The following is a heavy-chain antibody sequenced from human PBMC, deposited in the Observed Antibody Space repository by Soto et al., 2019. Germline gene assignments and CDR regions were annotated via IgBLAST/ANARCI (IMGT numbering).Heavy chain of an antibody. CDR1: GFTFSSYS. CDR3: AQLLSFDYMDV. CDR2: ISSSSSTI. V-gene: IGHV3-48*01. J-gene: IGHJ6*03. D-gene: IGHD2-2*01. Sequence: GGSLRLSCAASGFTFSSYSMNWVRQAPGKGLEWVSYISSSSSTIYYADSVKGRFTISRDNAKNSLYLQMNSLRAEDTAVYYCAQLLSFDYMDVWGKGTTVTVSS.